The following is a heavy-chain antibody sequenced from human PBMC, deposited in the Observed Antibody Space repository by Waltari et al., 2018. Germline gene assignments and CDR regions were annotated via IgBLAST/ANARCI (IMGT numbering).Heavy chain of an antibody. V-gene: IGHV4-59*11. CDR1: GGSISSPS. CDR3: ARELRPDWYFDL. J-gene: IGHJ2*01. CDR2: IYYSGST. Sequence: QVQLQESGPGLVKPSETLSLTCPVPGGSISSPSWSWIRQPPGKGLEWIGYIYYSGSTNYNPSLKSRVTISVDTSKNQFSLKLSSVTAADTAVYYCARELRPDWYFDLWGRGTLVTVSS. D-gene: IGHD3-16*01.